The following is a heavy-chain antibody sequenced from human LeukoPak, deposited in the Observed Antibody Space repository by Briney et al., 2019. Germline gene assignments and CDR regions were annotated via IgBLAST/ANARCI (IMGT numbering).Heavy chain of an antibody. V-gene: IGHV1-69*04. CDR3: ARTPPSYYYYGMDV. CDR2: IIPILGIA. J-gene: IGHJ6*02. CDR1: GGTFSSYA. Sequence: VASVKVSCKASGGTFSSYAISWVRQAPGQGLEWMGRIIPILGIANYAQKFQGRVTITADKSTSTAYMELSSLRSEDTAVYYCARTPPSYYYYGMDVWAKGPRSPSP.